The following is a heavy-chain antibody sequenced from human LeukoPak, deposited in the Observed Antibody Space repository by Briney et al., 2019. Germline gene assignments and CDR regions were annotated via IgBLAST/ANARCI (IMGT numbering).Heavy chain of an antibody. Sequence: GGSLRLSCAASGFNFNRYWMNWIRQAPGKGLEWVANIKEDGSEKYYVDSVKGRFTISYDSAKNSLYLQMNSLRAEDTAVYFCARYYGSGRDPDYWGQGTLVTVSS. CDR1: GFNFNRYW. CDR3: ARYYGSGRDPDY. V-gene: IGHV3-7*01. J-gene: IGHJ4*02. CDR2: IKEDGSEK. D-gene: IGHD3-10*01.